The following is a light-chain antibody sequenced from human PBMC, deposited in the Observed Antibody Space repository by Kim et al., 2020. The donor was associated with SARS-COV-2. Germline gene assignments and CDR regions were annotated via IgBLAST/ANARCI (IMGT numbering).Light chain of an antibody. CDR2: QDS. CDR1: KLGDEL. J-gene: IGLJ2*01. V-gene: IGLV3-1*01. CDR3: QAWDSSTGVV. Sequence: SPGQTASITCSGNKLGDELVCWYQQKPGQSPVLVIYQDSKRPSGIPERFSGSNTGSTATLTISGTQAMDEADYYCQAWDSSTGVVFGGGTQLTVL.